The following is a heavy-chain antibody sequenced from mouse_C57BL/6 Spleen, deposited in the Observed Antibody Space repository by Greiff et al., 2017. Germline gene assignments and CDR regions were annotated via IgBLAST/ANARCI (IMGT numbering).Heavy chain of an antibody. J-gene: IGHJ2*01. CDR1: GFSLTSYG. CDR2: IRSGGST. V-gene: IGHV2-2*01. Sequence: QVQLKQSGPGLVQPSQSLSITCTVSGFSLTSYGVHWVRQSPGKGLEWLGVIRSGGSTDYNAAFISRLSISKDNSKIQVFFKMNSLQADDTAIYYCARGTTDFDYWGQGTTLTVSS. D-gene: IGHD1-1*01. CDR3: ARGTTDFDY.